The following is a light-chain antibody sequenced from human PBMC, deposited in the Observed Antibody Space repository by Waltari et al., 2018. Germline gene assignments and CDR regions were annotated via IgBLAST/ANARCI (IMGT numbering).Light chain of an antibody. CDR2: SAS. Sequence: EIVLTQSPDTLSLSPGERATLSCSASQSVTNSLAWYQQKPGQAPRLLIYSASKRAAGVPSSFSGSGSGTDFTLTISSLEPEDFAVYYCQQRSNWPRTFGQGTKVEIK. CDR3: QQRSNWPRT. J-gene: IGKJ1*01. V-gene: IGKV3-11*01. CDR1: QSVTNS.